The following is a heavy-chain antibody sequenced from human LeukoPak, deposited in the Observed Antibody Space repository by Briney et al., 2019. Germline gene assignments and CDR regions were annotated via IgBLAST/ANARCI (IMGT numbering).Heavy chain of an antibody. D-gene: IGHD6-13*01. J-gene: IGHJ4*02. Sequence: ASVKVSCKASGYTFTGYYMHWVRQAPGQGLEWMGWINPIFGTANYAQKFQGRVTITTDESTSTAYMELSSLRSEDTAVYYCARSHPMAAAGTYYFDYWGQGTLVTVSS. V-gene: IGHV1-69*05. CDR3: ARSHPMAAAGTYYFDY. CDR1: GYTFTGYY. CDR2: INPIFGTA.